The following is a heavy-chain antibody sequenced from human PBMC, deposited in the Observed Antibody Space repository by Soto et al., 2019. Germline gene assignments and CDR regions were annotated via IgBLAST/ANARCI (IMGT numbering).Heavy chain of an antibody. Sequence: SETLSLTCTVSGGSISSSTYYWGWMRQHPGKGLEWIGYIYYSGSTYYNPSLKSRVTISVDTSKNQFSLKLSSVTAADTAVYYCASGTEVSPSWDVWGQGTTVTVSS. CDR2: IYYSGST. J-gene: IGHJ6*02. D-gene: IGHD1-26*01. CDR3: ASGTEVSPSWDV. CDR1: GGSISSSTYY. V-gene: IGHV4-31*03.